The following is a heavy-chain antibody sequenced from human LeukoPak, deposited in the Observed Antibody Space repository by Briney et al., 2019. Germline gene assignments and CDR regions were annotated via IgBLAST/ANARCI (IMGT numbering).Heavy chain of an antibody. CDR2: IYSGGST. CDR1: GFTVSSNY. Sequence: GGSLRLSCAASGFTVSSNYMSWVRQAPGKGLEWVSVIYSGGSTYYADSVKGRFTISRDNSKNTLYLQMNSLRAEDTAVYYCARNYDSSGYYYYDAFDIWGQGTMVTVSS. J-gene: IGHJ3*02. CDR3: ARNYDSSGYYYYDAFDI. D-gene: IGHD3-22*01. V-gene: IGHV3-53*01.